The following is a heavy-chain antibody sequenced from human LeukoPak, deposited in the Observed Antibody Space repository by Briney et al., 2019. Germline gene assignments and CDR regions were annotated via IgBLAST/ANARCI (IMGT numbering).Heavy chain of an antibody. J-gene: IGHJ4*02. CDR3: ARELTIFGVVTNDY. CDR2: IYTSGIT. D-gene: IGHD3-3*01. CDR1: GGSISSGSYY. Sequence: PSETLSLTCTVSGGSISSGSYYWSWIRQPAGKGLEWIGRIYTSGITNYNPSLKSRVTISVDTSKNQFSLKLSSATAADTAVYYCARELTIFGVVTNDYWGQGTLVTVSS. V-gene: IGHV4-61*02.